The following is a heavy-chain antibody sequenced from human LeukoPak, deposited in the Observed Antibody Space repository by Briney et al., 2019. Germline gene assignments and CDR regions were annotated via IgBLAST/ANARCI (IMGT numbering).Heavy chain of an antibody. D-gene: IGHD3-10*01. V-gene: IGHV1-2*02. CDR2: INPNSGGT. J-gene: IGHJ5*02. CDR3: ARGDLSYYGSGSIDGDWFDP. Sequence: ASVKVSCKASGYTFTGYYIYWVRQAPGQGLEWMGWINPNSGGTNYAQKFQGRVTMTRDTSISTAYMELSRLRSDDTAVYYCARGDLSYYGSGSIDGDWFDPWGQGTLVTVSS. CDR1: GYTFTGYY.